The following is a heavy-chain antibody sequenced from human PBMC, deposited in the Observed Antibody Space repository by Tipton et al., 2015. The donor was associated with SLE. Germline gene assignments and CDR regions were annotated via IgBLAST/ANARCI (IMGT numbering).Heavy chain of an antibody. D-gene: IGHD2-15*01. CDR1: GGSISSSDW. V-gene: IGHV4-4*02. CDR3: ARDGGILVAGRFDY. J-gene: IGHJ4*02. CDR2: FHHSGST. Sequence: TLSLTCSVSGGSISSSDWWSWVRQPPGKGLEWIGEFHHSGSTDYNPSLKSRVTISVDKSKNQFPLKLSSVTAADTAVYYCARDGGILVAGRFDYWGQGTLVTVSS.